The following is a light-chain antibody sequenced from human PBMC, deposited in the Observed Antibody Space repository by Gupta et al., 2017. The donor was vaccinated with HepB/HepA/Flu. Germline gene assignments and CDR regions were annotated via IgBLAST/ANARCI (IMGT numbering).Light chain of an antibody. CDR2: GAS. Sequence: AIQITQSPSSLSASVGDTVTITCRASQAIRNDLGWYQQKPGKAPQNLIYGASSLQNGVPSRFSGSGSGTDFTLTIYSLQPEDFATYYCLQDAKYPLTFGQGTKVEIK. V-gene: IGKV1-6*01. CDR3: LQDAKYPLT. J-gene: IGKJ1*01. CDR1: QAIRND.